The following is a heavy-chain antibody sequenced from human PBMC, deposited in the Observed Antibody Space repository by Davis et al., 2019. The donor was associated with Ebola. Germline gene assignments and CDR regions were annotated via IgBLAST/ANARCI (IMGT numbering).Heavy chain of an antibody. V-gene: IGHV1-8*01. CDR3: ARVPWATKDYYFDY. D-gene: IGHD5-24*01. Sequence: ASVKVSCKASGYTLTSYGFTWVRQAPGQGLEWMGWMNPNSGNTGYAQKFQGRVTMTRNTSISTAYMELSSLRSEDTAVYYCARVPWATKDYYFDYWGQGTLVTVSS. CDR2: MNPNSGNT. CDR1: GYTLTSYG. J-gene: IGHJ4*02.